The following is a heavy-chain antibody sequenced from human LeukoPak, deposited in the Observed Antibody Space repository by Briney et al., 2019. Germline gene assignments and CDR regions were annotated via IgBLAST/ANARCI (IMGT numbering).Heavy chain of an antibody. CDR3: ARQREGNYCDY. CDR2: IKHDGSDK. D-gene: IGHD1-26*01. Sequence: GGSLRLSCAASGFTFSGYGMTWIRQAPGKGLGWVASIKHDGSDKYYLDSVMGRFTISRDNAKTSLSLQMDRLRAEDTAVYYCARQREGNYCDYWGQGTLVTVSS. V-gene: IGHV3-7*01. J-gene: IGHJ4*02. CDR1: GFTFSGYG.